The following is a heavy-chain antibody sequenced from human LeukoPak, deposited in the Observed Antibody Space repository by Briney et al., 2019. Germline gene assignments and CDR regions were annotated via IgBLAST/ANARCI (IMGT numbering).Heavy chain of an antibody. Sequence: SETLSLTCTVSGGSISSYYWSWIRQPAGKGLEWIGRIYTSVSTNYNPSLKSRVTMSVDTSKNQFSLKLSSVTAADTAVYYCARDLNWNHAFDIWGQGTMVTVSS. J-gene: IGHJ3*02. D-gene: IGHD1-1*01. CDR3: ARDLNWNHAFDI. CDR2: IYTSVST. CDR1: GGSISSYY. V-gene: IGHV4-4*07.